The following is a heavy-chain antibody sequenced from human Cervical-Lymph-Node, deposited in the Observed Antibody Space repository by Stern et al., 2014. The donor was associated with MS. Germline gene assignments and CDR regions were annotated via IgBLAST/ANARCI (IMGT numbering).Heavy chain of an antibody. CDR1: GLTFSTSV. D-gene: IGHD2/OR15-2a*01. Sequence: VQLVESGGGVVQPGRSLRLSCVASGLTFSTSVMHWVRQAPGQGLAWVAVVWNDGSKEHFTESVKGRFSTSRDTAKNTLHLQMSSLRAEDTAVYFCATSTASDAFDIWGQGTLVTVSS. CDR2: VWNDGSKE. V-gene: IGHV3-33*01. J-gene: IGHJ3*02. CDR3: ATSTASDAFDI.